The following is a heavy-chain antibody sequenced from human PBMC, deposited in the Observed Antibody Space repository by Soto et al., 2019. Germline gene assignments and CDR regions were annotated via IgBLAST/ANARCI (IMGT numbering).Heavy chain of an antibody. J-gene: IGHJ4*02. Sequence: EVQLVESGGGLIQPGGSLRLSCAASGFTVSRTYMSWVRQAPGKGLEWVSVIYTGGGTNYADSVKGRFSISRDTSEHTVYLQMNGLRAEDTAVYYCARSQSSGWYSFDYWGQGTLVTVSS. CDR3: ARSQSSGWYSFDY. CDR2: IYTGGGT. D-gene: IGHD6-13*01. CDR1: GFTVSRTY. V-gene: IGHV3-53*01.